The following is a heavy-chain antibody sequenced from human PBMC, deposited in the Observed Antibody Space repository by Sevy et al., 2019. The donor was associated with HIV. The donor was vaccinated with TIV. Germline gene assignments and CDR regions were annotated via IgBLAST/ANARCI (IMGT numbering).Heavy chain of an antibody. V-gene: IGHV1-24*01. CDR2: FDPEDGET. CDR3: ATDPLVTMLGRFDY. J-gene: IGHJ4*02. D-gene: IGHD3-10*02. Sequence: ASVKVSCKVSGYTLTELSMHWVRQAPGKGLEWMGGFDPEDGETIYAQKFQGRVTMTEDTSTDTAYMELSSLRSEDTAVDYCATDPLVTMLGRFDYWGQGTLVTVSS. CDR1: GYTLTELS.